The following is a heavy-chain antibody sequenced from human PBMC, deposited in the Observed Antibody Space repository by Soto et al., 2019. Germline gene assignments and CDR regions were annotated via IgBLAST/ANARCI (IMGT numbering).Heavy chain of an antibody. CDR3: AKGSGRMDV. V-gene: IGHV3-23*01. D-gene: IGHD3-10*01. CDR2: ISGSGGST. CDR1: GFAFSSYD. Sequence: GGSLRLSCAASGFAFSSYDMSWVRQAPGKGLEWVSGISGSGGSTYYADSAKGRFTISRDNSKNTLYLQMNSLRAEDTAVYYCAKGSGRMDVWGQGTTVTVSS. J-gene: IGHJ6*02.